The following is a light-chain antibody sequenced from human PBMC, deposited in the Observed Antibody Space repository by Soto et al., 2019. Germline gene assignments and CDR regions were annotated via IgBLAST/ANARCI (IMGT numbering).Light chain of an antibody. CDR3: CSCTASDIWV. V-gene: IGLV2-11*01. Sequence: QSALTQPRSVSGSPGQSVTISCTGTNSDVGGYNFVSWYQQLPGKAPKLMISAVSQRPSGVPDRFSGSKSGNTASLTISGLQADDEADYFCCSCTASDIWVFGGGTKLTVL. CDR1: NSDVGGYNF. CDR2: AVS. J-gene: IGLJ3*02.